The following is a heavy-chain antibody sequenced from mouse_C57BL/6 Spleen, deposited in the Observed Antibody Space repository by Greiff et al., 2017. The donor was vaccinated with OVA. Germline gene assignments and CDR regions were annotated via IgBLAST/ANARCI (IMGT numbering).Heavy chain of an antibody. Sequence: EVQLQESGGDLVKPGGSLKLSCAASGFTFSSYGMSWVRQTPDKRLEWVATISSGGSYTYYPDSVKGRFTISRDNAKNTLYLQMSSLKSEDTAMYYCATDYAMDYWGQGTSVTVSS. CDR2: ISSGGSYT. CDR3: ATDYAMDY. V-gene: IGHV5-6*01. J-gene: IGHJ4*01. CDR1: GFTFSSYG.